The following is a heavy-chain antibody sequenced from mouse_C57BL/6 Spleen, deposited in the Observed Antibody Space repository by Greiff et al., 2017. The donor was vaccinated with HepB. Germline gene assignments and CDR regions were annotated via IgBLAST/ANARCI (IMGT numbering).Heavy chain of an antibody. J-gene: IGHJ3*01. CDR1: GFTFSSYG. V-gene: IGHV5-6*01. D-gene: IGHD2-4*01. CDR2: ISSGGSYT. CDR3: ARHLTMIKSFFAY. Sequence: EVKVVESGGDLVKPGGSLKLSCAASGFTFSSYGMSWVRQTPDKRLEWVATISSGGSYTYYPDSVKGRFTISRDNAKNTLYLQMSSLKSEDTAMYYCARHLTMIKSFFAYWGQGTLVTVSA.